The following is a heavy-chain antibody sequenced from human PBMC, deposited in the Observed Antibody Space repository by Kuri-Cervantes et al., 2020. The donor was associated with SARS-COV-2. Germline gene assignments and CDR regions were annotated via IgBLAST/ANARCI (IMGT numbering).Heavy chain of an antibody. Sequence: ASVKVSCKASGYTFTGYYMHWVRQAPGQGLEWMGWINPNSGGTNYAQKFQGRVTMTRDTSISTAYMELSRLRSDDTAVYYCATSYSNYPHYYYYMDVWGKGTTVTVSS. CDR3: ATSYSNYPHYYYYMDV. D-gene: IGHD4-11*01. V-gene: IGHV1-2*02. J-gene: IGHJ6*03. CDR1: GYTFTGYY. CDR2: INPNSGGT.